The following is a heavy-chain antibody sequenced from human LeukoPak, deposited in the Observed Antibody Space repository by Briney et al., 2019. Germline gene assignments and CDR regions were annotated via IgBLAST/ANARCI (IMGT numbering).Heavy chain of an antibody. CDR2: INPNSGGT. J-gene: IGHJ6*02. V-gene: IGHV1-2*02. CDR3: AEGYCSSTSCPTRGDYYGMDV. D-gene: IGHD2-2*01. Sequence: ASVKVSCKASGYTFTGYYMHRVRQAPGQGLEWMGWINPNSGGTNYAQKFQGRVTMTRDTSISTAYMELSRLRSDDTAVYYCAEGYCSSTSCPTRGDYYGMDVWGQGTTVTVSS. CDR1: GYTFTGYY.